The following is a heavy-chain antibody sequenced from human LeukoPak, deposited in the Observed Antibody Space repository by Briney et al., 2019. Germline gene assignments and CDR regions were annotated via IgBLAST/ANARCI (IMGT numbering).Heavy chain of an antibody. D-gene: IGHD3-10*01. Sequence: GGSLRLSCAASGFTISFYAMSWVRQAPGKGLEWVAVISYDGSDKYYADSVKGRFTISRDKSKNTLSLQMNSLRSKDTAVYYCARDLGWFGDDALDIWGQGTMVIVSS. J-gene: IGHJ3*02. V-gene: IGHV3-30*03. CDR3: ARDLGWFGDDALDI. CDR2: ISYDGSDK. CDR1: GFTISFYA.